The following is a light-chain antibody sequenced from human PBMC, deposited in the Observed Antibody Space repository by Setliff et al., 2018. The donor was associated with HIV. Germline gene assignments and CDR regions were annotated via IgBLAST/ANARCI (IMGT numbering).Light chain of an antibody. V-gene: IGLV2-14*01. CDR2: DVS. CDR1: SRDVGGYNY. J-gene: IGLJ1*01. CDR3: SSYTSSSTRV. Sequence: QSALTQPASVSGSPGQSITISCTGTSRDVGGYNYVSWYQQHPGKAPKPMIYDVSKRPSGVSNRFSGSKSGNTASLIISGLQAEDEADYYCSSYTSSSTRVFGTGTKVTV.